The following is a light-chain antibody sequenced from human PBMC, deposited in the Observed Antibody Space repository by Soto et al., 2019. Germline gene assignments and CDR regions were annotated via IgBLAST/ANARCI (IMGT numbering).Light chain of an antibody. CDR3: QQYGSSPPEYT. CDR1: QSVSSSY. J-gene: IGKJ2*01. Sequence: EIVLTQSPGTLSLSPGERATLSCRASQSVSSSYFAWYQQSPGQAPRLLISGASSRATGIPDRFSGSGSGTDFTLTISRLEPEDFAVYYCQQYGSSPPEYTFGQGTKLEI. CDR2: GAS. V-gene: IGKV3-20*01.